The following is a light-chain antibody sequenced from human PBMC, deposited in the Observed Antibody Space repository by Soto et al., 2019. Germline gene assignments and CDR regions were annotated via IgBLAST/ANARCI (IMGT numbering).Light chain of an antibody. CDR3: AAWDDSLSGHYV. Sequence: QSVLTQPPSASGAPGQRVTLSSSGSSSNIGINTVDWYQHLPGTAPKLLIYSNNQRSSGVPDRISGSKSGTSASLAISGLQSEDEADYYCAAWDDSLSGHYVFGTGTKVTVL. J-gene: IGLJ1*01. CDR1: SSNIGINT. CDR2: SNN. V-gene: IGLV1-44*01.